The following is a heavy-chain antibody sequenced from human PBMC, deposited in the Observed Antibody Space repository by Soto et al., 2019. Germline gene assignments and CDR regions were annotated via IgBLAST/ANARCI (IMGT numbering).Heavy chain of an antibody. D-gene: IGHD5-12*01. J-gene: IGHJ4*02. Sequence: QVQLMESGGGVVQPGRSLRLSCVASEFTFSSYGMLWVRQAPGKGLECVAVIANNGDYKYYADSVKGRFSISRDKSKNTLYLEMNRLSAEDTAVYYCANGGDRWLRIDYRGQGTPVTVSS. CDR2: IANNGDYK. CDR1: EFTFSSYG. CDR3: ANGGDRWLRIDY. V-gene: IGHV3-30*18.